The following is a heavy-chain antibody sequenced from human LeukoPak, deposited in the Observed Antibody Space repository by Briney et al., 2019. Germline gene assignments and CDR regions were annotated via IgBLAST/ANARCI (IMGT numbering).Heavy chain of an antibody. CDR3: SRKYSSSSPYYYYGMDV. Sequence: GASVKVSRKASGYTFTSYAMHWVRQAPGQRLEWMGWINAGNGNTKYSQKFQGRVTITSDTSASTAYMELSSLRSEDTAVYYCSRKYSSSSPYYYYGMDVWGQGTTVTVSS. CDR2: INAGNGNT. CDR1: GYTFTSYA. J-gene: IGHJ6*02. D-gene: IGHD6-6*01. V-gene: IGHV1-3*01.